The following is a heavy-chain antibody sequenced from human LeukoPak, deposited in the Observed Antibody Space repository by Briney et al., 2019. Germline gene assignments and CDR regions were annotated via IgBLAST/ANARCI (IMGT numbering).Heavy chain of an antibody. J-gene: IGHJ6*02. CDR3: ASLRLLRYVDWLPSDYYYGMDV. Sequence: SETLFLTCAVYGGSFSGYYWSWIRQPPGKGLEWIGEINHSGSTKYNPSLKSRVTISVDTSKNQSSLKLSSVTAADTAVYYCASLRLLRYVDWLPSDYYYGMDVWGQGTTVTVSS. V-gene: IGHV4-34*01. CDR2: INHSGST. CDR1: GGSFSGYY. D-gene: IGHD3-9*01.